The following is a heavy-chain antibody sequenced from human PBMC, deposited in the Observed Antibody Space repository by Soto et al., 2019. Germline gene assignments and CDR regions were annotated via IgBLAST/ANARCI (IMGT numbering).Heavy chain of an antibody. CDR1: DASLTWYY. CDR2: IYATGST. J-gene: IGHJ5*02. Sequence: SLPCSVSDASLTWYYWSWIRQPPWKGLEWIGRIYATGSTDYNPSLKSRVTMSVDMSKKQFSLTLRSVTAADTAMYYCVRDGTKKLRDCFDPWGQGIVVTLTS. V-gene: IGHV4-4*07. D-gene: IGHD1-1*01. CDR3: VRDGTKKLRDCFDP.